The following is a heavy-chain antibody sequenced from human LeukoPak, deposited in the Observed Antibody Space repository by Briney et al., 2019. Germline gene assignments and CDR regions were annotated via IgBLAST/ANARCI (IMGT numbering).Heavy chain of an antibody. CDR1: GYTFTSYG. Sequence: GASVKVSCKASGYTFTSYGISWVRQAPGQGLEWMGWISAYNGNTNYAQKLQGRGTMTTDTSTSTAYMELRSLRSDDTAVYYCARVGIVGATGGFGYWGQGTLVTVSS. J-gene: IGHJ4*02. CDR3: ARVGIVGATGGFGY. CDR2: ISAYNGNT. D-gene: IGHD1-26*01. V-gene: IGHV1-18*01.